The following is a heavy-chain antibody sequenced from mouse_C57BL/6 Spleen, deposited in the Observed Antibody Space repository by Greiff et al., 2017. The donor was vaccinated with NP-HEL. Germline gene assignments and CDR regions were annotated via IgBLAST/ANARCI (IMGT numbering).Heavy chain of an antibody. CDR2: ISYDGSN. CDR1: GYSITSGYY. CDR3: AREGWDVSFDY. D-gene: IGHD4-1*01. J-gene: IGHJ2*01. V-gene: IGHV3-6*01. Sequence: ESGPGLVKPSQSLSLTCSVTGYSITSGYYWNWIRQFPGNKLEWMGYISYDGSNNYNPSLKNRISITRDTSKNQFFLKLNSVTTEDTATYYCAREGWDVSFDYWGQGTTLTVSS.